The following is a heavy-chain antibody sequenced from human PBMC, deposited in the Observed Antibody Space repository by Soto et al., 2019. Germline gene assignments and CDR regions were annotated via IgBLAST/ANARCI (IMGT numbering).Heavy chain of an antibody. J-gene: IGHJ4*02. Sequence: PVKVSCKASGGTFSSYAISWGGQAPGQGLEWMGGILPIFGTANYAQKFQGRVTITADKSTSTAYMELSSLRSEDTAVYYCARGRNYDILTGYLLPDYWGQGTLVTVSS. CDR2: ILPIFGTA. CDR3: ARGRNYDILTGYLLPDY. CDR1: GGTFSSYA. D-gene: IGHD3-9*01. V-gene: IGHV1-69*06.